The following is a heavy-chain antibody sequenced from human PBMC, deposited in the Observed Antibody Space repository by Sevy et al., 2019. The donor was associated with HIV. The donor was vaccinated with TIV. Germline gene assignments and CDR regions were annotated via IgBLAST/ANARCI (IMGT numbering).Heavy chain of an antibody. J-gene: IGHJ6*03. Sequence: GGSLRLSCVASGFIFSTDWMHWVRQAPGKGLVWVSRIDTDGSDTRYADSVKGRFTISRDNAKNTLYLQMNSLRAEYTAVYYCGRDRPGPKHYIDVWGKVTTVTVSS. V-gene: IGHV3-74*01. CDR1: GFIFSTDW. CDR2: IDTDGSDT. CDR3: GRDRPGPKHYIDV.